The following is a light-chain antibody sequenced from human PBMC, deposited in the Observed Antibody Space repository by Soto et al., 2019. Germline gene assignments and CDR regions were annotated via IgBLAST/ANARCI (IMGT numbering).Light chain of an antibody. CDR1: SNDIGHYDY. J-gene: IGLJ1*01. Sequence: QFALTQPASVCGSPGQSITISCTGTSNDIGHYDYVSWYQQHPGKAPKLMIYHVTYRPSGVSNRYSGSKSGNSASLTISGLQADDEADYYCCSLTTSHTYVFGSGTKLTVL. CDR2: HVT. CDR3: CSLTTSHTYV. V-gene: IGLV2-14*03.